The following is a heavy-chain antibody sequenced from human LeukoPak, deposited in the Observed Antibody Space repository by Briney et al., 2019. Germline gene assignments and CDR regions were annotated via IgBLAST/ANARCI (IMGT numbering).Heavy chain of an antibody. D-gene: IGHD5-12*01. V-gene: IGHV4-59*01. CDR1: NGSISSYY. J-gene: IGHJ4*02. CDR2: IYYSGST. CDR3: ARDLPLAY. Sequence: SETLSLTCTVSNGSISSYYWSWIRQPPGKGLEWIGYIYYSGSTNHNPSLKSRVTISVDTSKNQFSLKLSSVTAADTAVYYCARDLPLAYWGQGTLVTVSS.